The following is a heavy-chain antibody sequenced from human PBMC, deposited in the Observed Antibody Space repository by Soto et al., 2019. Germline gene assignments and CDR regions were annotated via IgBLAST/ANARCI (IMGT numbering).Heavy chain of an antibody. CDR3: AKPGHDSRPRGCIWGNYREDHDAFGI. J-gene: IGHJ3*02. CDR1: GFTFSNNA. V-gene: IGHV3-23*01. Sequence: EAQVLESGGGLVQPGGSLRLSCAASGFTFSNNAMSWLRQAPGKGLEWVSTISGTAASTFYADSVRGRYTISRDKSKDTLNQQMNSRRAEDTAGYYCAKPGHDSRPRGCIWGNYREDHDAFGIWGQGTMVTVSS. CDR2: ISGTAAST. D-gene: IGHD3-16*02.